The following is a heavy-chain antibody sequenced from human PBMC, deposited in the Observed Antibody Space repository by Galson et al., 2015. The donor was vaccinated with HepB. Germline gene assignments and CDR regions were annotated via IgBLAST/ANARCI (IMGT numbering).Heavy chain of an antibody. D-gene: IGHD3-22*01. J-gene: IGHJ6*02. V-gene: IGHV3-23*03. CDR2: IDRDPTDI. CDR3: AKDRSNYYDSTGYYYHYGMDV. CDR1: GFTFSDYS. Sequence: SLRLSCAASGFTFSDYSMSWVRQAPEKGLEWVATIDRDPTDIHYADSVRGRFTISRDNSKDTLYLQMNSLRVEDTAVYYCAKDRSNYYDSTGYYYHYGMDVWGQGTTVTVSS.